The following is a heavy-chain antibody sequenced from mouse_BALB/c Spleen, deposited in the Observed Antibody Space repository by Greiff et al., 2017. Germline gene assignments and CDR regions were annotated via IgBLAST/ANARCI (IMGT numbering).Heavy chain of an antibody. Sequence: EVKLLESGGGLVQPGGSRKLSCAASGFTFSSFGMHWVRQAPEKGLEWVAYISSGSSTIYYAATVKGRFTISRDNPKNTLFLQMTSLRSEDTAMYYCANYDYDGWFAYWGQGTLVTVSA. CDR1: GFTFSSFG. J-gene: IGHJ3*01. CDR3: ANYDYDGWFAY. CDR2: ISSGSSTI. V-gene: IGHV5-17*02. D-gene: IGHD2-4*01.